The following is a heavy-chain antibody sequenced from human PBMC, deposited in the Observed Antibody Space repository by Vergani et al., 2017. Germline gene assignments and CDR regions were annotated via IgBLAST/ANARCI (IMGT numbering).Heavy chain of an antibody. Sequence: QVQLQQWGAGLLKPSETLSLTCAVYGGSFSGYYWSWIRQPPGKGLEWIGEINHSGSTNYNPSLKSRVTISVDTSKNQFSLKLSSVTAADTAVYYCARDLAAAGTSFDYWGQGTRVTVSS. CDR2: INHSGST. J-gene: IGHJ4*02. CDR3: ARDLAAAGTSFDY. D-gene: IGHD6-13*01. CDR1: GGSFSGYY. V-gene: IGHV4-34*01.